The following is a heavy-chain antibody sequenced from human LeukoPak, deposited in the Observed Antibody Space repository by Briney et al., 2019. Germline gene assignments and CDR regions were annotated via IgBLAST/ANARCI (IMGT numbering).Heavy chain of an antibody. V-gene: IGHV1-18*01. CDR2: ISAYNGNT. CDR3: ARVAFWATSAYYYYYMDV. CDR1: GYTFTSYG. Sequence: GASVKVSCKASGYTFTSYGISWVRQAPGQGLEWMGWISAYNGNTNYAQKLQGRVTITRNTSISTAYTELSSLRSEDTAVYYCARVAFWATSAYYYYYMDVWGKGTTVTVSS. J-gene: IGHJ6*03. D-gene: IGHD2-2*01.